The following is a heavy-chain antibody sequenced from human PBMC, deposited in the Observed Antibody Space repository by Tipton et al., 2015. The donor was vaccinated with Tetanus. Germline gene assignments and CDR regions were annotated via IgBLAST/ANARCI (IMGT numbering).Heavy chain of an antibody. D-gene: IGHD2-2*01. J-gene: IGHJ5*02. V-gene: IGHV4-34*01. CDR1: GGSFSDYF. CDR2: INYTGST. CDR3: AASVVRWFDP. Sequence: TLSLTCAVHGGSFSDYFWSWIRQSPGKGLEWIGEINYTGSTNYNPSLKSRVTMSVDTSKKQISLQLNSVTAADTAVYYCAASVVRWFDPWGQGARVTVPS.